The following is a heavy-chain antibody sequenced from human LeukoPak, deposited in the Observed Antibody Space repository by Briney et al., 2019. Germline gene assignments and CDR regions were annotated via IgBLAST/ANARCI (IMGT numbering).Heavy chain of an antibody. CDR3: AKGTSTWALDP. Sequence: GGSLRLSCAASGFTFDDYAMHWVRQAPGKGLEWVSLISGDGGSTYYADSVKGRFTISRDNSKNSLYLQMNSLRTDDTALYYCAKGTSTWALDPWGQGTLVTVSS. CDR2: ISGDGGST. J-gene: IGHJ5*02. V-gene: IGHV3-43*02. CDR1: GFTFDDYA. D-gene: IGHD1-1*01.